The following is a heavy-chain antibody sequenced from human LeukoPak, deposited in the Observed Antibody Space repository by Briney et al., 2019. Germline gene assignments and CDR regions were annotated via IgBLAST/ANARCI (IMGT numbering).Heavy chain of an antibody. CDR3: ARGDCSSTSCRQDFDP. D-gene: IGHD2-2*01. CDR1: GFTFSSYG. CDR2: ISYDGSNK. J-gene: IGHJ5*02. V-gene: IGHV3-30*03. Sequence: GGSLRLSCAASGFTFSSYGMHWVRQAPGKGLEWVAVISYDGSNKYYADSVKGRFTISRDNAKNTLYLQMNSLRAEDTAVYYCARGDCSSTSCRQDFDPWGQGTLVTVSS.